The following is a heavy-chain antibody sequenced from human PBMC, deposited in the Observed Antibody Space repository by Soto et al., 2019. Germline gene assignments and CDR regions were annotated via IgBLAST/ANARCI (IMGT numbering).Heavy chain of an antibody. CDR1: GFSFSTYN. CDR2: IDASSTHI. Sequence: GALRLSCAASGFSFSTYNMNWVRQAPGKGLEWVSSIDASSTHIYYADSVKGRFTISRDNGKSSLYLQMDSLRAEDTALYYCVRQQYDFLVDPWGQGTLVTVSS. V-gene: IGHV3-21*01. CDR3: VRQQYDFLVDP. D-gene: IGHD3-16*01. J-gene: IGHJ5*02.